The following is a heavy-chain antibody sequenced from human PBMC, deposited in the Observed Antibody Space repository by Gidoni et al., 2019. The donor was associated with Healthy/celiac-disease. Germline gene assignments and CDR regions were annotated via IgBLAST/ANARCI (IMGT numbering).Heavy chain of an antibody. V-gene: IGHV3-23*01. J-gene: IGHJ4*02. CDR1: GFTFSSYA. Sequence: EVQLLESGGGLVQPGGSLRLSCAASGFTFSSYAMSWVRQAPGKGLEWVSAISGSGGSTYYADSVKGRFTISRDNSKNTLYLQMNSLRAEDTAVYYCAKDPIVVVVAANPGGELYWGQGTLVTVSS. D-gene: IGHD2-15*01. CDR3: AKDPIVVVVAANPGGELY. CDR2: ISGSGGST.